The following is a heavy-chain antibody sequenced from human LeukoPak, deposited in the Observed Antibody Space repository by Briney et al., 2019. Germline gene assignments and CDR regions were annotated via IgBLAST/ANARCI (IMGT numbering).Heavy chain of an antibody. Sequence: PSETLSLTCAVSGGSISSSGYYWSWIRQPPGKGLEWIGYIYHSGSTYHNPSLKSRVTISVDRSKNQFSLELNSVTAADTAVYYCARGYCSSGTCPSFDYWGQGTLVTVSS. D-gene: IGHD2-15*01. J-gene: IGHJ4*02. CDR3: ARGYCSSGTCPSFDY. CDR2: IYHSGST. V-gene: IGHV4-30-2*01. CDR1: GGSISSSGYY.